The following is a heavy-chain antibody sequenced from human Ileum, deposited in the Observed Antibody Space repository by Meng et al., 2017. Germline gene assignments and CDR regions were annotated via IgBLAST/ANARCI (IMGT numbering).Heavy chain of an antibody. CDR1: GASMSVVSY. Sequence: QVQLEAAGPGLVKASETLSLTCSVSGASMSVVSYWSWVRQSPGKGLEWIGQIDHLGIAYYKPSLKSRVTMSIDQSKSQFSLRLTSVSAADTAVYYCARHGGYYQDFWGQGTLVTVFS. D-gene: IGHD4-23*01. J-gene: IGHJ4*02. V-gene: IGHV4-4*02. CDR2: IDHLGIA. CDR3: ARHGGYYQDF.